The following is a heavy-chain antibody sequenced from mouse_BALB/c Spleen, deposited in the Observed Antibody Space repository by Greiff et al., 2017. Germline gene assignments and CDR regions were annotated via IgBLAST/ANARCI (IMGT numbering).Heavy chain of an antibody. CDR2: IDPANGNT. J-gene: IGHJ2*01. V-gene: IGHV14-3*02. CDR1: GFNIKDTY. Sequence: EVQLQQSGAELVKPGASVKLSCTASGFNIKDTYMHWVKQRPEQGLEWIGRIDPANGNTKYDPKFQGKATITADTSSNTAYLQLSSLTSEDTAVYYCARSGERREGFDYWGQGTTLTVSS. D-gene: IGHD2-12*01. CDR3: ARSGERREGFDY.